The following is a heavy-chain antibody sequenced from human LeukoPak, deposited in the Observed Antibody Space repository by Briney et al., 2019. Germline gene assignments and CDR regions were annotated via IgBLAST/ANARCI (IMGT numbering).Heavy chain of an antibody. J-gene: IGHJ4*02. CDR3: AKNGDSERWLQPKFVTH. CDR2: ISHSSSYI. CDR1: GFTFTSYG. D-gene: IGHD5-24*01. Sequence: GGSLRLSCAASGFTFTSYGMTWVRQAPGKGLEWVSSISHSSSYIYYADSVKGRFTMSRDNSKNTLYLQMNSLRAEDTAVYYCAKNGDSERWLQPKFVTHWGQGTLVTVSS. V-gene: IGHV3-21*01.